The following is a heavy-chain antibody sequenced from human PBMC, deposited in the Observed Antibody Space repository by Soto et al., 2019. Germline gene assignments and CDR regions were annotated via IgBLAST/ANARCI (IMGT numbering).Heavy chain of an antibody. J-gene: IGHJ4*02. Sequence: QVQLVQSGAEEKKPGASVKVSCKASGYTFTAYAMHWVRQAPGQRLEWMGWINAGNGNTKYSQNFQGRVTITRDTSASTAYMELSSLRAEDTAVYSCARAVAVPADFDYWGQGTLVTVSS. CDR1: GYTFTAYA. CDR3: ARAVAVPADFDY. V-gene: IGHV1-3*05. D-gene: IGHD6-19*01. CDR2: INAGNGNT.